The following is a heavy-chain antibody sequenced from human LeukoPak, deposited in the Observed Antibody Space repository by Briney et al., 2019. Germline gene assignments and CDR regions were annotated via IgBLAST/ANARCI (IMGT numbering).Heavy chain of an antibody. D-gene: IGHD3-22*01. V-gene: IGHV3-74*01. CDR3: ARDYYMGIVDQ. CDR1: GFTFSNHW. CDR2: ISKDGSTS. J-gene: IGHJ5*02. Sequence: GGSLRLSCEASGFTFSNHWMHWVRQAPGKGLVWVAVISKDGSTSIYADSVRGRLTISRDNAKNTLYLQMNSLRVEDTSVYYCARDYYMGIVDQWGQGTRVTVSS.